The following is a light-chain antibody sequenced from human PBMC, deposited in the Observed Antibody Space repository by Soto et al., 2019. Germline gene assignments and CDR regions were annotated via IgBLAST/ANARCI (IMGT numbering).Light chain of an antibody. V-gene: IGLV1-44*01. CDR1: SSNIGSNP. Sequence: QSVLSQPPSRSGTPGQSVTISCSGSSSNIGSNPVNWYQQVPGAAPKLLIYNNDKRPSGVPDRFSGSKSGTSASLTSRGLQSEDEADYYCAAWDDRLKTYVFGTGTKVTVL. CDR2: NND. CDR3: AAWDDRLKTYV. J-gene: IGLJ1*01.